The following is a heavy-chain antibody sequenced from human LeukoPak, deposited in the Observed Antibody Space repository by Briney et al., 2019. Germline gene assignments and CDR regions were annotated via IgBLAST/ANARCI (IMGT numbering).Heavy chain of an antibody. J-gene: IGHJ4*02. CDR1: GGSITSYY. CDR3: ARGVYIAAAQYGY. D-gene: IGHD6-13*01. V-gene: IGHV4-59*01. CDR2: MHSSGSS. Sequence: SETLSLTCTVSGGSITSYYWSWIRQPPGKGLEWIGFMHSSGSSSHNPSLKSRLTISVDTSKNQFSLRLSSVTAADTAVYYCARGVYIAAAQYGYWGQGTLVTVSS.